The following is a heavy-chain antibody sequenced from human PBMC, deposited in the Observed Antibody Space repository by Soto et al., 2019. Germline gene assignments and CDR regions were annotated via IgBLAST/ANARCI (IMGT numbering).Heavy chain of an antibody. CDR3: AKVSLGATSITDFYYYGMDV. CDR2: ITGSGENT. CDR1: GFTFDNYA. Sequence: GGSLRLSCAASGFTFDNYAMNWVRQAPGKGLEWVSGITGSGENTYYADSVKGRVTISRDNSKNTLYVQLNSLRVEDTAIYYCAKVSLGATSITDFYYYGMDVWGQGTMVTVSS. J-gene: IGHJ6*02. V-gene: IGHV3-23*01. D-gene: IGHD1-26*01.